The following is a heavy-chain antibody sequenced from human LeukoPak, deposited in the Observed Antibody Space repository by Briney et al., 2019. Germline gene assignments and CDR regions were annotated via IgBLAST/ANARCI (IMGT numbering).Heavy chain of an antibody. Sequence: GEPLNISGKGSVYSFTSYWIGGVGQPPGKGLEGLGFIFPGDADTRDSPSFQDPVSISADKSISTASLQWSSLKASDTPMYYCARCISSGAPNWFDPWGQGTLVTVSS. D-gene: IGHD6-25*01. CDR2: IFPGDADT. J-gene: IGHJ5*02. CDR1: VYSFTSYW. CDR3: ARCISSGAPNWFDP. V-gene: IGHV5-51*01.